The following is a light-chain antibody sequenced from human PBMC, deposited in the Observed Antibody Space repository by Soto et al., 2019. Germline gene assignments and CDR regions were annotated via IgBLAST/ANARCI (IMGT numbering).Light chain of an antibody. V-gene: IGLV1-40*01. CDR1: SSNIGAGYG. CDR3: QSYDSSLSALYV. CDR2: GNS. Sequence: QSVLTQPPSVSGAPGQRVTTSCTGSSSNIGAGYGVHWYQQLPGTAPKLLIYGNSNRPSGVPDRFSGSKSGTSASLAITGLQAEDEADYYCQSYDSSLSALYVFGTGTKVTVL. J-gene: IGLJ1*01.